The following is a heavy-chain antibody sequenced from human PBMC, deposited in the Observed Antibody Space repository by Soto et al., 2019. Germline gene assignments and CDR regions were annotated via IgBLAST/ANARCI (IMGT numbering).Heavy chain of an antibody. CDR1: GYSFISYW. Sequence: PGESLKISCKGSGYSFISYWIGWVRQMPGKGLEWMGIIYPGDSDTRYSPSFQGQVTISADKSISTAYLQMNSLRAEDTAVYYCARDQLYYNDISGRPLNAFDVWGQGTMVTVSS. CDR2: IYPGDSDT. CDR3: ARDQLYYNDISGRPLNAFDV. V-gene: IGHV5-51*01. J-gene: IGHJ3*01. D-gene: IGHD3-22*01.